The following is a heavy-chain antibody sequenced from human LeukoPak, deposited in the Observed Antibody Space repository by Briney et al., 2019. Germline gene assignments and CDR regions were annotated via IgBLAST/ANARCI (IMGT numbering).Heavy chain of an antibody. Sequence: GGSLRLSCAASGFTFSSYWMNWARQAPGKGLEWVASINHNGNVNYYVDSVKGRFTISRDNAKNSLYLQMSNLRAEDTAVYYCVKDSPPRYSGSPPAYWGQGTLVTVSS. V-gene: IGHV3-7*03. J-gene: IGHJ4*02. CDR3: VKDSPPRYSGSPPAY. CDR1: GFTFSSYW. CDR2: INHNGNVN. D-gene: IGHD1-26*01.